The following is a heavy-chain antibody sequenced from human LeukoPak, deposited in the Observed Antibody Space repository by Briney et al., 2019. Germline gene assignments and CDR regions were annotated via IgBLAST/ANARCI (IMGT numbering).Heavy chain of an antibody. J-gene: IGHJ5*02. CDR3: VRGTLRYTDT. Sequence: QTGGSLRLSCAASGFTFSAYWMSWVRQAPGKGLEWVASISQDGSEKNYVDSVKGRFTISRDHARNSLYLQMNSLRAEDTAVYYCVRGTLRYTDTWGQGTLVTVSS. D-gene: IGHD3-9*01. V-gene: IGHV3-7*04. CDR2: ISQDGSEK. CDR1: GFTFSAYW.